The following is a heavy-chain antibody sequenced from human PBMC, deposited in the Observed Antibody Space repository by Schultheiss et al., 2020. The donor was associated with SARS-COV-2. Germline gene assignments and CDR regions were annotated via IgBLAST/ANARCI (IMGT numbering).Heavy chain of an antibody. CDR2: IYTSGST. D-gene: IGHD1-26*01. J-gene: IGHJ4*02. Sequence: SETLSLTCTVSGGSIRDYYWSWIRQSPGKGLEWIGRIYTSGSTDYNPSLKSRVTISVDTSKTQFSLKLSSVTAADTAVYYCAREHIVGANYYFDYWGQGTLVTVSS. CDR3: AREHIVGANYYFDY. CDR1: GGSIRDYY. V-gene: IGHV4-4*07.